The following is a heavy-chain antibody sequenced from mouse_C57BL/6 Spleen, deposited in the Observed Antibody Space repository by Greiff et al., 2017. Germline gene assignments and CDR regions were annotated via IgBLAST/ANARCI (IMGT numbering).Heavy chain of an antibody. D-gene: IGHD2-5*01. CDR3: ARSAYYSNYVEAMDY. V-gene: IGHV7-3*01. J-gene: IGHJ4*01. CDR2: IRNKANGYTT. CDR1: GFTFTDYY. Sequence: DVHLVESGGGLVQPGGSLSLSCAASGFTFTDYYMSWVRQPPGKALEWLGFIRNKANGYTTEYSASVKGRFTISRDNSQSILYLQMNALRAEDSATYYCARSAYYSNYVEAMDYWGQGTSVTVSS.